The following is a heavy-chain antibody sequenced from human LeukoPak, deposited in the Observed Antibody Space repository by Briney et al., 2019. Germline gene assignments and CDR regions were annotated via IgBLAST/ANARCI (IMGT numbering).Heavy chain of an antibody. CDR2: INHSGST. J-gene: IGHJ4*02. CDR3: ARRAARITMIVVVRSNYFDY. CDR1: GGSFSGYY. D-gene: IGHD3-22*01. Sequence: PSETLSLTCAVYGGSFSGYYWSWIRQPPGKGLEWIGEINHSGSTNYNPSLKSRVTISVDTSKNQFSLKLSSVTAADTAVYYCARRAARITMIVVVRSNYFDYWGQGTLVTVSS. V-gene: IGHV4-34*01.